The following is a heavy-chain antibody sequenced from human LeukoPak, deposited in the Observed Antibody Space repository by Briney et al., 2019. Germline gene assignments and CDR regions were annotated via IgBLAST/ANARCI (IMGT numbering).Heavy chain of an antibody. V-gene: IGHV1-18*01. D-gene: IGHD2-21*01. J-gene: IGHJ4*02. Sequence: GASVKVSCKASGYTFTSYGISWTRQAPGQGLEWMGWISAYNGNTNYAQKLQGRVTMTTDTSTSTAYMELRSLRSDDTAVYYCARGFGVVIQTSYDYWGQGTLVTVSS. CDR2: ISAYNGNT. CDR3: ARGFGVVIQTSYDY. CDR1: GYTFTSYG.